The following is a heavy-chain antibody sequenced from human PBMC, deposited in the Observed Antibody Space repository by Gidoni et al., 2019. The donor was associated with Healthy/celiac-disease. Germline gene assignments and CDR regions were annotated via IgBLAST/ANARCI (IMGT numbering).Heavy chain of an antibody. CDR2: INPSGGST. CDR1: GYTFTSYY. V-gene: IGHV1-46*01. CDR3: ARDGNVVPAAMAWLWGSYPLFDY. J-gene: IGHJ4*02. D-gene: IGHD2-2*01. Sequence: QVQLLQSGAEVKKHVASVKVSCKSSGYTFTSYYMPWVRQAPGQGLEWMGIINPSGGSTSYAQKFQGRVTMTRDTSTSTVYMELSSLRSEDTAVYYCARDGNVVPAAMAWLWGSYPLFDYWGQGTLVTVSS.